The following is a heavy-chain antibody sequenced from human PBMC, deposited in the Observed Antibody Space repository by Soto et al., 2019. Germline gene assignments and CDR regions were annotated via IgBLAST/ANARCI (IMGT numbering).Heavy chain of an antibody. J-gene: IGHJ4*02. V-gene: IGHV1-2*04. D-gene: IGHD2-21*01. CDR2: INPNSGGT. Sequence: QVQLVQSGAEVKKPGASVKVSCTACGYTFTGYYMHWVRQAPGQGLEWMGWINPNSGGTNYAQKFQGWVTMTKDTSISPADMELSRLRSDGTVLYYRARAYCGGECSLYYFCYLGQGSLVTFAS. CDR3: ARAYCGGECSLYYFCY. CDR1: GYTFTGYY.